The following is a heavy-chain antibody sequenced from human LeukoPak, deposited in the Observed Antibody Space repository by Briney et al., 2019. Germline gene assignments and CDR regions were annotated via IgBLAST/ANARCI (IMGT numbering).Heavy chain of an antibody. J-gene: IGHJ4*02. V-gene: IGHV1-2*02. CDR1: GYTFTGYY. D-gene: IGHD4/OR15-4a*01. Sequence: ASVKVSCKASGYTFTGYYMHWVRQAPGLGGEWMGWINPKSGGTSYPQKFQGRLTMTRDTSISTAYMELSRLRSDDTAVYYCVPSANYYYFDYWGQGTLVTVSS. CDR2: INPKSGGT. CDR3: VPSANYYYFDY.